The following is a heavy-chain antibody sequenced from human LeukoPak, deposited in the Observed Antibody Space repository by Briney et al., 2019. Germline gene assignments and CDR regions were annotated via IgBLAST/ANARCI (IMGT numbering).Heavy chain of an antibody. D-gene: IGHD1-26*01. CDR2: TYYRSKWYN. CDR1: GDSVSSESAA. CDR3: AREDEVGITWSWFDP. Sequence: SQTLSLTCAISGDSVSSESAAWNWIRQSPSRGLEWLVRTYYRSKWYNDYAVSVKSRININPDTSKNQFSLQLNSVTPEDTAVYYCAREDEVGITWSWFDPWGQGTPVTVSS. V-gene: IGHV6-1*01. J-gene: IGHJ5*02.